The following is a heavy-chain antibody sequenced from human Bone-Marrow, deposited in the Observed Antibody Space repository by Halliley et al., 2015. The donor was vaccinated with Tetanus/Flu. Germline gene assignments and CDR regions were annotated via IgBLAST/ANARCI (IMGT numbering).Heavy chain of an antibody. Sequence: WVSSISNSSNYVYYADSVKGRFPISRDNAKNSLYLQMNSLRAEDTAVYYCARRGWELGGPGYWGQGTLVTVSS. J-gene: IGHJ4*02. V-gene: IGHV3-21*01. D-gene: IGHD1-26*01. CDR3: ARRGWELGGPGY. CDR2: ISNSSNYV.